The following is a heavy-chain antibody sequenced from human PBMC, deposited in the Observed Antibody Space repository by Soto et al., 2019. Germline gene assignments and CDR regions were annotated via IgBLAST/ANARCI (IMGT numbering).Heavy chain of an antibody. J-gene: IGHJ4*02. V-gene: IGHV4-31*03. CDR3: AGEGKHSSGPDY. CDR1: GGSISSGGYY. D-gene: IGHD6-19*01. CDR2: IYYSGST. Sequence: SETLSLTCTVSGGSISSGGYYWSWIRQHPGKGLEWIGYIYYSGSTYYNPSLKSGVTISVDTPKNQFSLKLSSVTAADTAGYYGAGEGKHSSGPDYWGQGTLVTVSS.